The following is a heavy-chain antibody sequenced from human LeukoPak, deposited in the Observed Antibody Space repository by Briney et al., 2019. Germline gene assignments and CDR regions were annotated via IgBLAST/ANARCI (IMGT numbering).Heavy chain of an antibody. D-gene: IGHD3-3*01. Sequence: GGSLRLTCAASGFAFSIYTMNWVRQAPGRGLEWVSSISSSSSYKYYADSVKGRFTISRDNAKNSLYLQMNSLRAEDTAVYYCARETTTIFGVVPYYFDYWGQGTLVTVSS. J-gene: IGHJ4*02. V-gene: IGHV3-21*01. CDR2: ISSSSSYK. CDR1: GFAFSIYT. CDR3: ARETTTIFGVVPYYFDY.